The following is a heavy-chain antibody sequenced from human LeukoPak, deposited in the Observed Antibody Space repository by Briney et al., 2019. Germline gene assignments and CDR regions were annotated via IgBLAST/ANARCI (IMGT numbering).Heavy chain of an antibody. V-gene: IGHV4-34*01. D-gene: IGHD4-17*01. Sequence: SETLSLTCAVYGGSFSGYYWGWIRQPPGKGLEWIGEINHSGSTNYNPSLKSRVTISVDTSKNQFSLKLSSVTAADTAVYYCARGLRGSAVTTMYYFDYWGQGTLVTVSS. CDR2: INHSGST. J-gene: IGHJ4*02. CDR1: GGSFSGYY. CDR3: ARGLRGSAVTTMYYFDY.